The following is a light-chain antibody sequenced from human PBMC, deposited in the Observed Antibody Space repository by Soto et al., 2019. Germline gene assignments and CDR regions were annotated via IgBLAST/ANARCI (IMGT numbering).Light chain of an antibody. Sequence: EIVLTQSPGTLSLSPGERATLSCMASQSVTSRYLAWYQQKPGQAPRLLIFGTSNRATGIPDRFSGSGSGTDSTLSISRLEPEDFAVYYCQQSGSSPPFIFGPGTKVDIK. CDR3: QQSGSSPPFI. CDR2: GTS. J-gene: IGKJ3*01. V-gene: IGKV3-20*01. CDR1: QSVTSRY.